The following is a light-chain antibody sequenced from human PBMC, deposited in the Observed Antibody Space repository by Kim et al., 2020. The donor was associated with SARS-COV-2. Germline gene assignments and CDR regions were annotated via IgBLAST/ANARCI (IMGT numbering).Light chain of an antibody. Sequence: SPGERAALPCGTSQSVSSSYLAWCQQKAGQAPGLLIEVASSRATGIPGRFSCSGSGTGFTLTISRLEPEELAVYYGQQHGSSSITFGQGTRLEIK. CDR2: VAS. CDR3: QQHGSSSIT. CDR1: QSVSSSY. J-gene: IGKJ5*01. V-gene: IGKV3-20*01.